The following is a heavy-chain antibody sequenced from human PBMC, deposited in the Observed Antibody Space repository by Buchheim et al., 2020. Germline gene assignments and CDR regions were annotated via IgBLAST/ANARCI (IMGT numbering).Heavy chain of an antibody. Sequence: EVQVVESGGGLVQPGGSLRLSCAASGFTFSTYWMSWVRQAPGKEPEWVANIKEDGSEKYYVDSVKARFSISRDNAKNSVYLQMNSLRAEDTAMYYCARGRGYFYSNEDNWPDPWGQGTL. D-gene: IGHD1-1*01. J-gene: IGHJ5*02. V-gene: IGHV3-7*01. CDR2: IKEDGSEK. CDR3: ARGRGYFYSNEDNWPDP. CDR1: GFTFSTYW.